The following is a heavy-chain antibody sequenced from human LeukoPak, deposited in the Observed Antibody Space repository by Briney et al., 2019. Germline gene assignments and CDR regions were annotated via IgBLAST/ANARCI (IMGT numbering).Heavy chain of an antibody. J-gene: IGHJ6*02. CDR1: GYTFTSYY. Sequence: GASVKVSCKASGYTFTSYYIHWVRQAPGQGLEWMGIFNPSGGSTTYAQKFQGRVTMTRDTSTSTLYMELSSLKSEDAAVYYCARVGSGMDVWGQGTTVTVS. CDR3: ARVGSGMDV. V-gene: IGHV1-46*01. CDR2: FNPSGGST.